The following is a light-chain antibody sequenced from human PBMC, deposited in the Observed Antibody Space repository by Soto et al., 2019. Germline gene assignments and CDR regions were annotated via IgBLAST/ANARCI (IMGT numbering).Light chain of an antibody. CDR3: QQYGSSGT. CDR2: GAS. CDR1: QSVSSSY. J-gene: IGKJ1*01. Sequence: EILLTPSPGTLPLSPGERATLSCRASQSVSSSYLAWYQHKPGHAPSLLIYGASSRATGIPDRFSGSGSGTDFTLTISRLEPEDFAVYYCQQYGSSGTFGQGTKVDIK. V-gene: IGKV3-20*01.